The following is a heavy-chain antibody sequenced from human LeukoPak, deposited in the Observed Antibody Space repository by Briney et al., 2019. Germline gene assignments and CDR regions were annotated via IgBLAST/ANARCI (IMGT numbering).Heavy chain of an antibody. CDR1: GGSISSGDYY. J-gene: IGHJ4*02. CDR3: ARGFFYFDY. D-gene: IGHD3-3*01. CDR2: IYYSGTT. Sequence: PSETLSLTCTVSGGSISSGDYYWSWIRQPPGKGLEWIGYIYYSGTTYYNPSLKSRVTISVDTSKDQFSLKLSSVTAADTAVYYCARGFFYFDYWGQRTLVTVSS. V-gene: IGHV4-30-4*08.